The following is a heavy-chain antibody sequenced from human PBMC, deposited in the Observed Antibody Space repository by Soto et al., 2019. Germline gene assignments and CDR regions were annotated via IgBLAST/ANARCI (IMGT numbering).Heavy chain of an antibody. D-gene: IGHD4-17*01. Sequence: EVQLVESGGGLVQPGRSLRLSCAASGFTVDDYAMHWVRPAPGTGLEWVSGISWNSETIDYADSVKGRFTISRDNAKRSLFLQMNRLRPDDTALYSCAKYLKWGGMTTIHYFDSLGQGTLVTVSS. J-gene: IGHJ4*02. V-gene: IGHV3-9*01. CDR1: GFTVDDYA. CDR2: ISWNSETI. CDR3: AKYLKWGGMTTIHYFDS.